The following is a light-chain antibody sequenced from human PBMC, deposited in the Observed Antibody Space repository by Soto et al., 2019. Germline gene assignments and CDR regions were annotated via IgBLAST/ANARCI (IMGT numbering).Light chain of an antibody. J-gene: IGKJ3*01. Sequence: DIQMTQSPSTLSASVGDRVTITCRASQSIITSLAWYQQKPGKAPKLLIYKASSLQSGVPSRFSGSGSGTEFTLTISSLQPDDFATYYCQQYNSYSRTFGPGTKVDTK. CDR2: KAS. CDR1: QSIITS. CDR3: QQYNSYSRT. V-gene: IGKV1-5*03.